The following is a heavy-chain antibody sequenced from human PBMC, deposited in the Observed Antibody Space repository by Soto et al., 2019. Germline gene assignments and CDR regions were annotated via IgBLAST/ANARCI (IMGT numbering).Heavy chain of an antibody. CDR2: ISYDGSNK. Sequence: GESLKISCAASGFTFSSYGMHWVRQAPGKGLEWVAVISYDGSNKYYADSVKGRFTISRDNSKNTLYLQMNSLRAEDTAVYYCAKNHGCSSTSCFYFDYWGQGTLVTVSS. CDR3: AKNHGCSSTSCFYFDY. J-gene: IGHJ4*02. D-gene: IGHD2-2*01. V-gene: IGHV3-30*18. CDR1: GFTFSSYG.